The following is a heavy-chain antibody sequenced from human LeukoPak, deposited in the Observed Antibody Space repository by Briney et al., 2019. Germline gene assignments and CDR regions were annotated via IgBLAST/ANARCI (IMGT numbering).Heavy chain of an antibody. D-gene: IGHD6-19*01. Sequence: GRSLRLSCAASGFTFSSYGTHWVRQAPGKGLEWVAVISYDGSNKYYADSVKGRFTISRDNSKNTLYLQMNSLRAEDTAVYYCAKAAVAGPGEDYWGQGTLVTVSS. CDR3: AKAAVAGPGEDY. V-gene: IGHV3-30*18. CDR1: GFTFSSYG. CDR2: ISYDGSNK. J-gene: IGHJ4*02.